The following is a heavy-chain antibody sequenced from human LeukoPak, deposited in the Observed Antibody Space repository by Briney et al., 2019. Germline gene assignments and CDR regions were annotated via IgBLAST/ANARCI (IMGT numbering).Heavy chain of an antibody. CDR2: IIPIFGSA. D-gene: IGHD4-17*01. CDR3: ARGYDVGDYVPYTY. CDR1: GGTFSSFT. Sequence: SVKVSCKVSGGTFSSFTISWVRQAPGHGLEWMGGIIPIFGSANYAQKYRCRVTNTADESTTTAYMEVTSLTPDDTAVHYCARGYDVGDYVPYTYWGQGTLVIVSS. J-gene: IGHJ4*02. V-gene: IGHV1-69*13.